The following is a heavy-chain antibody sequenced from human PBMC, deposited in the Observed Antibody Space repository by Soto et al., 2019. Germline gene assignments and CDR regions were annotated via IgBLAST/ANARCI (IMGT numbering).Heavy chain of an antibody. CDR2: ISGSGGTA. J-gene: IGHJ4*02. D-gene: IGHD1-1*01. V-gene: IGHV3-23*01. CDR3: AKGRGQNWNFDY. CDR1: GFTSSSYA. Sequence: EVQLLESGGGSIQPGGSLRLSCAASGFTSSSYAMHWVRRPPGKGLEWVSSISGSGGTAYYADSVKGRFSISRDSLVNTLYLQMNSLRAEDTAVYYCAKGRGQNWNFDYCGQGTLVTVSP.